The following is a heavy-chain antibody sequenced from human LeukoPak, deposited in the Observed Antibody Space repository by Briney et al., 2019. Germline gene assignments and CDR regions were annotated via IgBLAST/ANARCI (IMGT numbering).Heavy chain of an antibody. CDR3: ARGRTGAAALDF. CDR2: STHSGST. V-gene: IGHV4-34*01. D-gene: IGHD2-2*01. CDR1: GESFNGHY. Sequence: PSETLSLTCAVYGESFNGHYWTWIRQPPGEGLEWIGESTHSGSTSYNPSLKSRVTISVDPSKSQFSLTLTSVTAADTAVYHCARGRTGAAALDFWGPGMLVTVSS. J-gene: IGHJ4*02.